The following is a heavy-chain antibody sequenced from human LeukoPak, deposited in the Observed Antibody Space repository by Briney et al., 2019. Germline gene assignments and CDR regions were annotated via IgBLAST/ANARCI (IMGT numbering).Heavy chain of an antibody. J-gene: IGHJ6*04. CDR2: IYTSGST. Sequence: KTSETLSLTCTVSGGSISSYYWSWIRQPAGKGLEWVGRIYTSGSTNYNPSLKSRVTMSVDTSKNQFSLKLSSVTAADTAVYYCARDRGSIVGATSRMDVWGKGTTVTISS. D-gene: IGHD1-26*01. V-gene: IGHV4-4*07. CDR1: GGSISSYY. CDR3: ARDRGSIVGATSRMDV.